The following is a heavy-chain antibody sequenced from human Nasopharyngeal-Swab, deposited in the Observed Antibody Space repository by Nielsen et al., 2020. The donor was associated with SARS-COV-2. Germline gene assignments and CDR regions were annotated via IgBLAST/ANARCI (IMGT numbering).Heavy chain of an antibody. CDR2: IGAKDHNYAT. V-gene: IGHV3-73*01. CDR1: CFIFSSSA. CDR3: TTDFYFDY. Sequence: GESLKIPCAAPCFIFSSSAIHWVRQASGKGPEWVGRIGAKDHNYATTYGASVQGRFTISRDDSKNTAFLQMDSLKTEDTALYYCTTDFYFDYWGQGTLVTVSS. J-gene: IGHJ4*02.